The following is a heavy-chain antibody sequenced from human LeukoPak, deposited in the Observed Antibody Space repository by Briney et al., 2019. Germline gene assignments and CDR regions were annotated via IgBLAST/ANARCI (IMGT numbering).Heavy chain of an antibody. D-gene: IGHD3-22*01. CDR1: GFTFGDYA. V-gene: IGHV3-49*04. CDR3: TRDFYDSSPYTAFDY. J-gene: IGHJ4*02. Sequence: PGGSLRLSCTASGFTFGDYAMSWVRQAPGKGLEWVGIIRSKAYGGTTEYAASVKGRFTISRDDSKSIAYLQMIGLKTEDTAVYYCTRDFYDSSPYTAFDYWGQGVLVTVSS. CDR2: IRSKAYGGTT.